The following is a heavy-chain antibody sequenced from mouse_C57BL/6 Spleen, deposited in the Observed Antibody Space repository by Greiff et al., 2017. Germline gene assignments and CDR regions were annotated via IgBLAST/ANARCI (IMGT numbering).Heavy chain of an antibody. D-gene: IGHD2-1*01. J-gene: IGHJ1*03. CDR3: AREGNCVRWYFDV. Sequence: EVKLVESGPGMVKPSQSLSLTCTVTGYSITSGYDWHWIRHFPGNKLEWMGYISYSGSTNYNPSLKSRISITHDTSKNQFFLKLNSVTTEDTATYYGAREGNCVRWYFDVWGTGTTVTVSS. CDR2: ISYSGST. V-gene: IGHV3-1*01. CDR1: GYSITSGYD.